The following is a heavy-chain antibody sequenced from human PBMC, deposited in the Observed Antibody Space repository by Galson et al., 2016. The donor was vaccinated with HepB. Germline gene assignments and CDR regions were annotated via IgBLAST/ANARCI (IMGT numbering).Heavy chain of an antibody. J-gene: IGHJ3*02. CDR1: GFTFSRSA. CDR2: ISYDGGNE. V-gene: IGHV3-30-3*01. CDR3: ARGRYPLDAFDI. Sequence: SLRLSCAGSGFTFSRSAMSWVRQAPGMGLEWVALISYDGGNEYYADSVKGRFTMSRDNSQDTLFLQINNLRPEDTAVYYCARGRYPLDAFDIWGQGTRVTVSS. D-gene: IGHD1-26*01.